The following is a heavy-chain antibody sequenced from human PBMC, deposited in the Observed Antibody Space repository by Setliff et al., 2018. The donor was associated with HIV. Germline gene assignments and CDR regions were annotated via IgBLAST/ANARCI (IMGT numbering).Heavy chain of an antibody. D-gene: IGHD3-10*01. Sequence: GGSLRLSCAAPGFTFSSYAMHWVRQAPGKGLEWVAVIWYDGNKKDYGDSVKGRFTISRDNSKDTLYLQMSSLRADDTALYYCAKEGGSERMPFFYYWGQGTLVTVSS. V-gene: IGHV3-33*06. CDR3: AKEGGSERMPFFYY. CDR1: GFTFSSYA. CDR2: IWYDGNKK. J-gene: IGHJ4*02.